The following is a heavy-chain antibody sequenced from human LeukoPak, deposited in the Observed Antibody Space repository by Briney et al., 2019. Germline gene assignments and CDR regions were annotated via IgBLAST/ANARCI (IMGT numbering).Heavy chain of an antibody. CDR2: IYYSGST. CDR3: ARRAQWELLFDY. CDR1: GGSMSSYY. Sequence: SETLSLTCTVSGGSMSSYYWSWIRQPPGKGLEWIGYIYYSGSTNYNPSLKSRVTISVDTSKNQFSLKLRSVTAADTAVYYCARRAQWELLFDYWGQGTLVTVSS. V-gene: IGHV4-59*08. D-gene: IGHD1-26*01. J-gene: IGHJ4*02.